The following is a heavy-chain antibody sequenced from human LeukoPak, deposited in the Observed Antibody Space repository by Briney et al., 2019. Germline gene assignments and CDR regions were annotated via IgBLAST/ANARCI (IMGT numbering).Heavy chain of an antibody. Sequence: SETLSLTCAVCGGSFSGYYWSWIRQPPGKGLEWIGEINHSGSTNYNPSLKSRVTISVDTSKNQFSLKLSSVTAADTAVYYCARVRGYSYGYLDYWGQGTLVTVSS. CDR1: GGSFSGYY. V-gene: IGHV4-34*01. CDR2: INHSGST. D-gene: IGHD5-18*01. CDR3: ARVRGYSYGYLDY. J-gene: IGHJ4*02.